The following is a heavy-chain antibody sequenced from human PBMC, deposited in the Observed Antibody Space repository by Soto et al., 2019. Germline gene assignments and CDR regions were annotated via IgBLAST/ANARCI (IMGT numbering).Heavy chain of an antibody. CDR2: INHSGGT. CDR1: GGSFRGYY. V-gene: IGHV4-34*01. D-gene: IGHD2-21*01. CDR3: ARLWSSNEGSS. Sequence: QVRLQQWGAGLLKPSETLALTCAVHGGSFRGYYWSWIRQPPGKGLEWIGEINHSGGTNYNPSLKSRVPISVDASKHQFYLQLSSVTAADTAVYYCARLWSSNEGSSWGQGTLVAVSS. J-gene: IGHJ4*02.